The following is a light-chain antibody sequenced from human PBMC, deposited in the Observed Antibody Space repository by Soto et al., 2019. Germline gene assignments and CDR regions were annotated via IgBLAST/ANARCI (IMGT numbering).Light chain of an antibody. CDR2: KAS. CDR1: QSISSW. Sequence: DIQMTQSPSTLSASVGDRVTITCRASQSISSWLAWYQQKPGKAPNLLIYKASSLESGVPSRFSGSGSATEYTLTITTLQTDDSATYNCQEYYSYSRTFGQGTQVEIK. CDR3: QEYYSYSRT. V-gene: IGKV1-5*03. J-gene: IGKJ1*01.